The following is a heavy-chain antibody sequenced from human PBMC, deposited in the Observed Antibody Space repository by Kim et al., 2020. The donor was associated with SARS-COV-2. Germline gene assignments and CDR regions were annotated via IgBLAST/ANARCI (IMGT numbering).Heavy chain of an antibody. CDR1: GFTLSDYY. J-gene: IGHJ6*02. CDR3: ARGNFFGSDCFYALDV. V-gene: IGHV3-11*01. Sequence: GGSLRLSCAASGFTLSDYYMSWIRQVPGKGLEWVSYISGNSITIYDADSVKCRFTISRDNAKNSLYLQMNNLRAEDAAVYFCARGNFFGSDCFYALDVWGQGTTVTVSS. CDR2: ISGNSITI. D-gene: IGHD3-3*01.